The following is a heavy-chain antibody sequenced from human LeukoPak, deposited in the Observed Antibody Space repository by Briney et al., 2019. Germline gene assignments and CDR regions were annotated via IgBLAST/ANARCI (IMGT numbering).Heavy chain of an antibody. J-gene: IGHJ4*02. D-gene: IGHD1-26*01. CDR2: IYHSGST. Sequence: PSETLSLTCTVSGYSISSGYYWGWIRQPPGKGLEWIGSIYHSGSTYYNPSLKSRVTISVDTSKNQFSLKLSSVTAADTAVYYCARVGKEWELLRNFDYWGQGTLVTVSS. V-gene: IGHV4-38-2*02. CDR1: GYSISSGYY. CDR3: ARVGKEWELLRNFDY.